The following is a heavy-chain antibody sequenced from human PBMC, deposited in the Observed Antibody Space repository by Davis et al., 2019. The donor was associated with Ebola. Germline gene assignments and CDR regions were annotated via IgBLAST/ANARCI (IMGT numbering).Heavy chain of an antibody. CDR3: ARVRFGDTAVDY. Sequence: PGGSLRLSCAASGFTFSSYDMHWVRHGTGKGLEWVSAICTAGDTYYPGSVNGRFTISRENAKNSLYLQMNSLRAEDTAVYYCARVRFGDTAVDYWGQGTLVTVSS. D-gene: IGHD5-18*01. J-gene: IGHJ4*02. CDR2: ICTAGDT. V-gene: IGHV3-13*01. CDR1: GFTFSSYD.